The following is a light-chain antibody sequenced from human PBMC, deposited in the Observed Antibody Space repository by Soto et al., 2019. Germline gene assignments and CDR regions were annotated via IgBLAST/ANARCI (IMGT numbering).Light chain of an antibody. CDR3: SSDTSSGTVV. CDR1: SSDVGGYNY. Sequence: QSALTQPASVSGSPGQSITISCTGTSSDVGGYNYVSWYQQHPGKAPKLMIYDVSNRPSGVSNRFSGSKSGNTASLTISGLQTEDEADYYCSSDTSSGTVVFCGGTKLTVL. J-gene: IGLJ3*02. V-gene: IGLV2-14*01. CDR2: DVS.